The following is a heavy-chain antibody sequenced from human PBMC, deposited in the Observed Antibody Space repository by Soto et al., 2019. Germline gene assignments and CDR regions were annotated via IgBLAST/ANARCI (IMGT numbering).Heavy chain of an antibody. V-gene: IGHV4-31*03. CDR1: GDTISNRGYD. CDR2: IYYSGSA. Sequence: LSLSSTVSGDTISNRGYDRDCIAQDPWKGLEWIGYIYYSGSASYNPTLKGRVSISLDTSKNQFSLSLRSVTAAERGLYFCSRCFGVRSAPPFRDFWGQG. D-gene: IGHD3-10*01. CDR3: SRCFGVRSAPPFRDF. J-gene: IGHJ4*02.